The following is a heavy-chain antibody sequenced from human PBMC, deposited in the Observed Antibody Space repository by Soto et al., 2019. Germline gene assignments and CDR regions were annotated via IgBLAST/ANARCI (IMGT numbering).Heavy chain of an antibody. CDR3: AKDRHYGSGTYSDSYLDY. J-gene: IGHJ4*02. Sequence: EVQLLESGGGLVQPGGSLRLSCGGSGFTFNSYAMTWVRQAPGKWLECVSAISGSGGTTYYANSVKGRFTISRDQSKDTLYLQMNRLRAEDTAIYYCAKDRHYGSGTYSDSYLDYWGQGTLVTVSS. CDR2: ISGSGGTT. D-gene: IGHD3-10*01. V-gene: IGHV3-23*01. CDR1: GFTFNSYA.